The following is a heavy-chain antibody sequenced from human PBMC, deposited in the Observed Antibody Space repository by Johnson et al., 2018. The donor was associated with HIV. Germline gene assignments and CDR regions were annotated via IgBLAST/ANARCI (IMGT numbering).Heavy chain of an antibody. CDR1: GFTVTTKY. CDR3: AKGLSLSGSYSYDAFDI. CDR2: TKNKANSYTT. V-gene: IGHV3-72*01. J-gene: IGHJ3*02. D-gene: IGHD1-26*01. Sequence: EMQLVESGGGLVQPGGSLRLSCAASGFTVTTKYMSWVRQAPGKGLEWVGRTKNKANSYTTEYAASVRGRFTISRDNSKNTLYLQMNSLRPEDTAVYYCAKGLSLSGSYSYDAFDIWGQGTMVTVSS.